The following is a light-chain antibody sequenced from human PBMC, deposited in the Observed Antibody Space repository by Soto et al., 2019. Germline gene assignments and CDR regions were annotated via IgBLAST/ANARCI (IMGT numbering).Light chain of an antibody. CDR1: SSDVGGYNY. CDR2: EVT. Sequence: QSELTQPASVSGSPGQSITISCTGTSSDVGGYNYVSWFQQSPGKAPKVMIYEVTNRPSGVSNRFSGSKSGNTASLTISGLQAEDEADYYCSSYTSSNTLIFGGGTKLTVL. CDR3: SSYTSSNTLI. V-gene: IGLV2-14*01. J-gene: IGLJ2*01.